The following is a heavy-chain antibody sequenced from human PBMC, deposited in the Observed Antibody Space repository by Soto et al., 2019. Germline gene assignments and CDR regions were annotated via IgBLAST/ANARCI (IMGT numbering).Heavy chain of an antibody. CDR3: ARNVDTAVINGPYFDY. CDR2: IHYSGST. Sequence: SETLSLTCTVSGGSISTGGHYWNWIRQHPGKGLEWIGYIHYSGSTYYNPPLKSRVTISVDTSQNQFSLKLTSVTAADTAVYFCARNVDTAVINGPYFDYWGQGTQVTVSS. J-gene: IGHJ4*02. CDR1: GGSISTGGHY. V-gene: IGHV4-31*03. D-gene: IGHD5-18*01.